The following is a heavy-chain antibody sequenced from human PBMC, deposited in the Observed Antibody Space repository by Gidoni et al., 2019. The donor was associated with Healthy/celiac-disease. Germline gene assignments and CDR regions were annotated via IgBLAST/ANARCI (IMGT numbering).Heavy chain of an antibody. CDR3: ARDGRYGDLKYAFDI. J-gene: IGHJ3*02. D-gene: IGHD4-17*01. CDR1: GFTVSSNY. CDR2: ISSGGST. V-gene: IGHV3-53*01. Sequence: EVQLVESGGGLIQPGGSLRLSCAASGFTVSSNYMSWVRQAPGKGLEWFSVISSGGSTYYADAVKGRFTISRDNAKNTLYLQMNSLRAEDTAVYYCARDGRYGDLKYAFDIWGQGTMVTVSS.